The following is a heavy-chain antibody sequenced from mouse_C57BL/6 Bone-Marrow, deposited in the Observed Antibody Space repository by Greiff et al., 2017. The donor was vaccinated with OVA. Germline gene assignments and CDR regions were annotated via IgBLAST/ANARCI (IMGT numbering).Heavy chain of an antibody. CDR2: IFPGSGST. J-gene: IGHJ4*01. CDR3: ASSFYGNHAMDY. V-gene: IGHV1-75*01. CDR1: GYTFTDYY. Sequence: VQGVESGPELVKPGASVKISCKASGYTFTDYYINWVKQRPGQGLEWIGWIFPGSGSTYYNEKFKGKATLTVDKSSSTAYMLLSSLTSEDSAVYFCASSFYGNHAMDYWGQGTSVTVSS. D-gene: IGHD2-1*01.